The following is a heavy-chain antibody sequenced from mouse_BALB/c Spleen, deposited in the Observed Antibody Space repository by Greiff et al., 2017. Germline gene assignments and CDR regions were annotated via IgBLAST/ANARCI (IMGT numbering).Heavy chain of an antibody. CDR2: ISSGSSTI. D-gene: IGHD2-14*01. Sequence: EVKLMESGGGLVQPGGSRKLSCAASGFTFSSFGMHWVRQAPEKGLEWVAYISSGSSTIYYADTVKGRFTISRDNPKNTLFLQMTSLRSEDTAMYYCARSGAYYRYDGYYYAMDYWGQGTSVTVSS. CDR3: ARSGAYYRYDGYYYAMDY. V-gene: IGHV5-17*02. J-gene: IGHJ4*01. CDR1: GFTFSSFG.